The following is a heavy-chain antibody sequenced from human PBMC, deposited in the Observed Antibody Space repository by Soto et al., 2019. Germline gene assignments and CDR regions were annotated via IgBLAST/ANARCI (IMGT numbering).Heavy chain of an antibody. J-gene: IGHJ3*02. Sequence: GGSLRLSCAASGFTFSSYAMSWVRQAPGKGLEWVSAISGSGDSTYYADSVKGRFTISRDNSKNTLYLQMNSLRAEDTAVYYCAKPPIHLRDPHAFDIWGQGTMVTVSS. CDR1: GFTFSSYA. V-gene: IGHV3-23*01. CDR3: AKPPIHLRDPHAFDI. CDR2: ISGSGDST.